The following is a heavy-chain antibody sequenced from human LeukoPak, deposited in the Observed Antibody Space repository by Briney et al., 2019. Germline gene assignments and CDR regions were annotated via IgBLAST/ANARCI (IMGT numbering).Heavy chain of an antibody. CDR3: ARDPYYGGKGWFDP. J-gene: IGHJ5*02. D-gene: IGHD4-23*01. Sequence: SETLSLTCNVSGVSISSSSYYWGWIRQPPGKGLEWIGSIYSSGSTYYNSSLKSRVTISIDTSKNQVSLKMSSVTAADTAVYYCARDPYYGGKGWFDPWGQGTLVTVSS. CDR2: IYSSGST. CDR1: GVSISSSSYY. V-gene: IGHV4-39*02.